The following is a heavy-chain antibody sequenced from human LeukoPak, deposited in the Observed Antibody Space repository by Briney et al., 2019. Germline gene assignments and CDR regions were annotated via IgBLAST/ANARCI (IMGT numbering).Heavy chain of an antibody. J-gene: IGHJ4*02. CDR2: IYHSGST. Sequence: SETLSLTCAVSGYSISSGYYWGWIRPPPGKGLEWIGRIYHSGSTYYNPSLKSRVTISVDTSKNQFSLKLSSVTAADTAVYYCAVATIRYFDYWGQGTLVTVSS. CDR1: GYSISSGYY. CDR3: AVATIRYFDY. V-gene: IGHV4-38-2*01. D-gene: IGHD5-12*01.